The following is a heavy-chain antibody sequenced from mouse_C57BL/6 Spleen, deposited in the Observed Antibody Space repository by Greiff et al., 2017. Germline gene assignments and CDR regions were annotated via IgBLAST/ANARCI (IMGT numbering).Heavy chain of an antibody. CDR3: ARDGHYGSSPGWYFDV. CDR2: INYDGSST. Sequence: EVKLVESEGGLVQPGSSMKLSCTASGFTFSDYYMAWVRQVPEKGLEWVANINYDGSSTYYLDSLKSRFIISRDNAKNILYLQMSSLKSEDTATYYCARDGHYGSSPGWYFDVWGTGTTVTVSS. J-gene: IGHJ1*03. CDR1: GFTFSDYY. D-gene: IGHD1-1*01. V-gene: IGHV5-16*01.